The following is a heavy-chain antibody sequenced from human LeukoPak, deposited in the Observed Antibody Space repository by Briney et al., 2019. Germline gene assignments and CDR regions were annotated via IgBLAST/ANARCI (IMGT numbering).Heavy chain of an antibody. Sequence: PGASLRLSCAASGFTFSSYAMSWVRPAPGKGLEWVSAISGSGGSTYYADSVKGRFTISRDNSKNTLYLQMNSLRAEDTAVYYCAKTMSRGLRLGELSFDYWGQGTLVTASS. J-gene: IGHJ4*02. CDR1: GFTFSSYA. CDR3: AKTMSRGLRLGELSFDY. V-gene: IGHV3-23*01. D-gene: IGHD3-16*02. CDR2: ISGSGGST.